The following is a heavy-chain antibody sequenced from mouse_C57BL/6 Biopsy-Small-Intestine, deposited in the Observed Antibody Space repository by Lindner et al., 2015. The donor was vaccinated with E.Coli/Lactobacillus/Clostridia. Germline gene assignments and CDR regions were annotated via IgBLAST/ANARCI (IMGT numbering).Heavy chain of an antibody. J-gene: IGHJ4*01. CDR2: IYPGDGDT. CDR1: GYAFSSSW. V-gene: IGHV1-82*01. CDR3: ARKPDYYGTTSYAMDY. Sequence: VQLQESGPELVKPGASVKISCKASGYAFSSSWMNWVKQRPGKGLEWIGRIYPGDGDTNYNGQFKGKATLTADKSSSTAYMQLSSLTSEDSAVYFCARKPDYYGTTSYAMDYWGQGTSVTVSS. D-gene: IGHD1-1*01.